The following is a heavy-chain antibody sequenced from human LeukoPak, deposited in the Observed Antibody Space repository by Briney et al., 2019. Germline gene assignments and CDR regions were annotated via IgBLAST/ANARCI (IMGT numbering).Heavy chain of an antibody. CDR1: GVAFSSYA. D-gene: IGHD3-9*01. Sequence: QPGGSLRLSCAASGVAFSSYAMSWVRQAPGKGLEWVSGISASGGSTFYADSVKGRFTISRDNSKNTLYLEMNSLSAEDTAIYYCAKDRLIWTGYHTWFDPWGRGTLVTISS. V-gene: IGHV3-23*01. J-gene: IGHJ5*02. CDR3: AKDRLIWTGYHTWFDP. CDR2: ISASGGST.